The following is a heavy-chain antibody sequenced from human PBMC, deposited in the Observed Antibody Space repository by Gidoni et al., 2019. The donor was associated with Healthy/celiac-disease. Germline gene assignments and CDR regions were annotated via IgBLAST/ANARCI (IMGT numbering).Heavy chain of an antibody. CDR2: INHSGST. V-gene: IGHV4-34*01. CDR3: ARGVVTIFGVVIPPTFDY. J-gene: IGHJ4*02. D-gene: IGHD3-3*01. Sequence: QVQLQQWGAGLLKPSETLSLTCAVYGGSFSGYYWSWIRQPPGKGLEWIGEINHSGSTNYNPSLKSRVTISVDTSKNQFSLKLSSVTAADTAVYYCARGVVTIFGVVIPPTFDYWGQGTLVTVSS. CDR1: GGSFSGYY.